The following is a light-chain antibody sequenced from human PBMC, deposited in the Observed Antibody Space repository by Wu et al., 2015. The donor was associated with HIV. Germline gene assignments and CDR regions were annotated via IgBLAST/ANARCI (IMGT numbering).Light chain of an antibody. Sequence: EILLTQSPATLSLSPGERATLSCRASQSINRFLAWYQHKPGQAPRLIIHDTSKRATGIPVRFSGSGSGTDFTLTISRLEPEDFAVYYCQQYGSSPYTFGQGTKLEIK. CDR2: DTS. CDR3: QQYGSSPYT. V-gene: IGKV3-20*01. CDR1: QSINRF. J-gene: IGKJ2*01.